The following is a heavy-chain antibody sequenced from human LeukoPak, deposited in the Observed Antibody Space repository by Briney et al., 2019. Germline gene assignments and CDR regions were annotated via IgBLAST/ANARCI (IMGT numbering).Heavy chain of an antibody. D-gene: IGHD3-22*01. Sequence: GGSLRLSCAASGFTFSRYEVNWVRQAPGKGLEWVSYISSSGSTIYYADSVKGRFTISRDNAKNSLYLQMNSLRAEDTAVYYCAEITMTSDDAFDIWGQGTMVTVSS. J-gene: IGHJ3*02. CDR3: AEITMTSDDAFDI. V-gene: IGHV3-48*03. CDR1: GFTFSRYE. CDR2: ISSSGSTI.